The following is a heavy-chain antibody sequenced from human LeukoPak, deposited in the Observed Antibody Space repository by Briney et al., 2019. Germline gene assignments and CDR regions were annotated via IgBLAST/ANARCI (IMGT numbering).Heavy chain of an antibody. CDR2: ISSSSSYI. J-gene: IGHJ5*02. Sequence: TGGSLRLSCAASGFTLSSYSMNWVRQAPGKGLEWVSFISSSSSYIYYGDSVKGRFTISRDNVKNSVYLQMNSLRSEDTAVYYCARAVSSSWYGDHNWFDPWGQGTLVTVSS. CDR1: GFTLSSYS. D-gene: IGHD6-13*01. V-gene: IGHV3-21*04. CDR3: ARAVSSSWYGDHNWFDP.